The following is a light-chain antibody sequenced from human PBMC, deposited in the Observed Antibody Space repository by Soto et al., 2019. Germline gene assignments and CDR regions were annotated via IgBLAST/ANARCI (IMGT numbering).Light chain of an antibody. Sequence: DIQVTQSPSSLSASLGDILTSTCRANQAIGVYLAWFQQQPGKVPKLLIYAASALQSGVPSRFSGSGSGTDFTLTISSLQPEVIATYYCQKYNSAPLTFGGGTKVEI. CDR3: QKYNSAPLT. CDR2: AAS. V-gene: IGKV1-27*01. J-gene: IGKJ4*01. CDR1: QAIGVY.